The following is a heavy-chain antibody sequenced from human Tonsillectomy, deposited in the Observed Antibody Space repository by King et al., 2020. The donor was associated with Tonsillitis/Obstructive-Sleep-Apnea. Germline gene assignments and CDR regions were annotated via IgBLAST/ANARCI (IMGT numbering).Heavy chain of an antibody. CDR2: FIPIFRTT. Sequence: QLVQSGAEVKKPGSSVKVSCKASGGTSRRSAITWVRQAPGQGLEGMGGFIPIFRTTNNAQKFQGRVTITADESTNTTYMELSSLTSEDTAVYYCARGAFVAAAGPYFDYWGQGTLVTVSA. CDR1: GGTSRRSA. V-gene: IGHV1-69*01. D-gene: IGHD6-13*01. CDR3: ARGAFVAAAGPYFDY. J-gene: IGHJ4*02.